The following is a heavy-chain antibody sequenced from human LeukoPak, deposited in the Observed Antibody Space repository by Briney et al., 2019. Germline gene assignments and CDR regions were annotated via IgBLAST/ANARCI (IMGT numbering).Heavy chain of an antibody. CDR2: ISGSGGST. V-gene: IGHV3-23*01. J-gene: IGHJ5*01. Sequence: GGSLRLSCAASGFTFSSYAMSWVRQAPGKGLEWVSAISGSGGSTYYADSVKGRFTISRDNSKNTLYLQMNSLRAEDTAIYYCAKGPTQNYYESIGYYDSWAQGTLFTVSS. CDR3: AKGPTQNYYESIGYYDS. CDR1: GFTFSSYA. D-gene: IGHD3-22*01.